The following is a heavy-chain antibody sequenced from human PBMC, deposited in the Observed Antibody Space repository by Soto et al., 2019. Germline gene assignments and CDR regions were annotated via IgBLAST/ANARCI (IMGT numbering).Heavy chain of an antibody. J-gene: IGHJ3*02. CDR2: IVVGSGNT. Sequence: SVKVSCKASGFTFTSSAMQWVRQARGQRLEWIGWIVVGSGNTNYAQKFQERVTITKDMSTSTAYMELSSLRSEDTAVYYCAADGELAAAFDIWGQGTMVTVSS. CDR1: GFTFTSSA. D-gene: IGHD1-1*01. V-gene: IGHV1-58*02. CDR3: AADGELAAAFDI.